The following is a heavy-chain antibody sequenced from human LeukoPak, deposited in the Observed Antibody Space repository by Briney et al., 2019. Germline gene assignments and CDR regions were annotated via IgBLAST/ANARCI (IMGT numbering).Heavy chain of an antibody. CDR2: ISNDGRNQ. D-gene: IGHD2-2*01. Sequence: GGSLRLSCAASGFPFSDYAMHWVRQPPGKGLEWVAVISNDGRNQYYADSVKGRFTVSRDNSMNTLYMQMNSLRGEDAAVYYCVRGGYCSGTSCAHYDGMDVWGQGTTVTVSS. CDR1: GFPFSDYA. CDR3: VRGGYCSGTSCAHYDGMDV. J-gene: IGHJ6*02. V-gene: IGHV3-30*04.